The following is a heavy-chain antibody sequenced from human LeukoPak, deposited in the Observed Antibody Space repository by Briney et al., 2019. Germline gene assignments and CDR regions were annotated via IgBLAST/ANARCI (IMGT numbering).Heavy chain of an antibody. J-gene: IGHJ5*02. V-gene: IGHV4-39*01. CDR2: IYYSGST. CDR1: GGSISSSSYY. CDR3: ARGGWYRSGWFDP. Sequence: SETLSLTCTVSGGSISSSSYYWGWIRQPPGKGLEWIGSIYYSGSTYYNPSLKSRVAISVDTSKNQFSLKLSSVTAADTAVYYCARGGWYRSGWFDPWGQGTLVTVSS. D-gene: IGHD6-19*01.